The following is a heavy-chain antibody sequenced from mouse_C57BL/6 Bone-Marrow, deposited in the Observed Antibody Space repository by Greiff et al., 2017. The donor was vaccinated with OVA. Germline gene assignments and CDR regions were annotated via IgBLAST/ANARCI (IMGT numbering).Heavy chain of an antibody. CDR1: GFLLTSYA. CDR2: IWTGGGT. Sequence: VKLMESGPGLVAPSQSLSITCTVSGFLLTSYAISWVRQPPGKGLEWLGVIWTGGGTNYNSALQSRLSISKDNSKSQVFLKMNSLQTDDTARYYCTRAYYSNYYAMDYWGQGTSVTVSS. CDR3: TRAYYSNYYAMDY. D-gene: IGHD2-5*01. V-gene: IGHV2-9-1*01. J-gene: IGHJ4*01.